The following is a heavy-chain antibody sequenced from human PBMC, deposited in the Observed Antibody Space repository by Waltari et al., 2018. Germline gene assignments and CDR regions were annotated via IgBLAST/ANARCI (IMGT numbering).Heavy chain of an antibody. CDR3: ARPALGYDSSGYYFH. Sequence: QVQLVESGGGVVQPGRSLRLSCAASGFTFSSYGMHWVRQAPGKGLEWVAVIWYDGSNKYYADSVKGRFTISRDNSKNTLYLQMNSLRAEDTAVYYCARPALGYDSSGYYFHWGQGTLVTVSS. J-gene: IGHJ4*02. CDR1: GFTFSSYG. CDR2: IWYDGSNK. D-gene: IGHD3-22*01. V-gene: IGHV3-33*01.